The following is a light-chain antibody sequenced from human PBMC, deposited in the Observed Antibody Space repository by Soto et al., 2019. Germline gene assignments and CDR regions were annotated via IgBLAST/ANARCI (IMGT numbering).Light chain of an antibody. J-gene: IGLJ1*01. CDR1: SSDVGGYNY. CDR3: CSYTTSNTRQIV. V-gene: IGLV2-14*01. CDR2: DVT. Sequence: QSALTQPASVSGSPGQSITISCTGTSSDVGGYNYVSWYQQQPGKAPKFMIYDVTNRPSGGSNRFSGSKSGNTASLTISGLQAEDEADYYCCSYTTSNTRQIVFGTGTKVTVL.